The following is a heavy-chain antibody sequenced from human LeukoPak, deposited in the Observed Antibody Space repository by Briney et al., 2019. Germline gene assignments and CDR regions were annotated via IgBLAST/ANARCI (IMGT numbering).Heavy chain of an antibody. CDR3: ARDYYDSSGYYYGVGY. CDR2: INPNSGGT. J-gene: IGHJ4*02. Sequence: ASVKVSCKASGYTFTGYYMHWVRQAPGQGLEWMGWINPNSGGTNYAQKFQGRVTMTRDTSISTAYMELSRLRSDVTAVYYCARDYYDSSGYYYGVGYWGQGTLVTVSS. V-gene: IGHV1-2*02. CDR1: GYTFTGYY. D-gene: IGHD3-22*01.